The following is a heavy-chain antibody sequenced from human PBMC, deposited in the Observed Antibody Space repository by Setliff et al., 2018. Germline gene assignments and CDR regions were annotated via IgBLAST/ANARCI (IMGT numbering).Heavy chain of an antibody. CDR3: AASRAYTGAVEEWFLPKTFDF. V-gene: IGHV4-38-2*01. J-gene: IGHJ4*02. CDR1: GYSISSGHF. D-gene: IGHD3-10*01. CDR2: IYVTEST. Sequence: KTSETLSLTCGVSGYSISSGHFWNWIRQPAGKGLEWIGRIYVTESTKYNPSLKSRVTLSIDTSKNQFSLKLSSVTAADAALYYCAASRAYTGAVEEWFLPKTFDFWGQGSPVTVSS.